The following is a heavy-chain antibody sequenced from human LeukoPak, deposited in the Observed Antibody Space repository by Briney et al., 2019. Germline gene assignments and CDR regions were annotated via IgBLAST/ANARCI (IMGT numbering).Heavy chain of an antibody. D-gene: IGHD3-22*01. Sequence: SETLSLTCTVSGGSISSDYWSWIRQPPGKGLEWIGYIYYRGSTNYNPSLTSRVTISVDTSNNQFSQKLSSVTAADTAVYYCARLSGYSSGHYYSDYWGQGTLVTVSS. CDR3: ARLSGYSSGHYYSDY. V-gene: IGHV4-59*01. J-gene: IGHJ4*02. CDR2: IYYRGST. CDR1: GGSISSDY.